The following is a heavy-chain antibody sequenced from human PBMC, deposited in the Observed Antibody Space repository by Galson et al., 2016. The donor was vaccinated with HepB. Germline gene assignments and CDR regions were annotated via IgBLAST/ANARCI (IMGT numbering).Heavy chain of an antibody. J-gene: IGHJ4*02. V-gene: IGHV3-21*01. Sequence: SLRLSCAASGFTFDTYCMNWVRQAPGKGLEWVASISTTGRYIYYADSVEGRFTISGDNAQNSVYPQMNSLRPEDTAIYYCARGGVSITIFGVVPYFDSWGQGALVTVSS. D-gene: IGHD3-3*01. CDR2: ISTTGRYI. CDR3: ARGGVSITIFGVVPYFDS. CDR1: GFTFDTYC.